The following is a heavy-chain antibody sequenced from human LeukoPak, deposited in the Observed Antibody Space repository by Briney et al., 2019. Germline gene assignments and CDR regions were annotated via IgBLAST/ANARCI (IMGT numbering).Heavy chain of an antibody. CDR1: GFTFSSYS. D-gene: IGHD3-22*01. Sequence: GGSLRLSCAASGFTFSSYSMNWVRQAPGKGLECVSYISSSSSTIYYADSVKGRFTISRDNAKNSLYLQMNSLRAEDTAVYYCARDSSSSDYYDSSGYFDYWGQGTLVTVSS. J-gene: IGHJ4*02. V-gene: IGHV3-48*04. CDR3: ARDSSSSDYYDSSGYFDY. CDR2: ISSSSSTI.